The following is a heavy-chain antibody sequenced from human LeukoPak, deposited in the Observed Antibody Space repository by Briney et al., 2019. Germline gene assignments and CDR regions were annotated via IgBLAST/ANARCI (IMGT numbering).Heavy chain of an antibody. Sequence: SQTLSLTCAISGDRVSSNSAAWNWIRQSPSRGLEWLGRTYYRSKWYNDYAVSVKSRITINPDTSKNQFSLQLNSVTPEDTAVYYCAKYDYDILTGYPLYYMDVWGKGTTVTISS. D-gene: IGHD3-9*01. CDR1: GDRVSSNSAA. CDR3: AKYDYDILTGYPLYYMDV. CDR2: TYYRSKWYN. V-gene: IGHV6-1*01. J-gene: IGHJ6*03.